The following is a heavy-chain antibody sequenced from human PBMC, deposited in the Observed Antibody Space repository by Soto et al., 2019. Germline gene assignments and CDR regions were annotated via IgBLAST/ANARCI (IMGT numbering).Heavy chain of an antibody. CDR2: ISINGGST. D-gene: IGHD3-22*01. V-gene: IGHV3-64D*06. J-gene: IGHJ4*02. CDR3: VKGEYYYDSRGYYPFDY. CDR1: GFTFSIYA. Sequence: PGGSLRLSCSASGFTFSIYAMHWVRQAPGKGLEYVSSISINGGSTHYADSVKGRFTISRDNSKNTQYLQMSSLRADDTALYYCVKGEYYYDSRGYYPFDYWGQGT.